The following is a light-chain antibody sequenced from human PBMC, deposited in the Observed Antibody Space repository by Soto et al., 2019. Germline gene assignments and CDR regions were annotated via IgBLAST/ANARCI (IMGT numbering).Light chain of an antibody. J-gene: IGLJ2*01. CDR3: FSYAGYYTLL. Sequence: QSVLTQPRSVSGSPGQSVTISCTGTDSDVGTYNYVSWYQHHPGKAPKLMIYDVSKRPSGVPDRFSGSKSGNTASLTISGLQAEDEADYYCFSYAGYYTLLFGGGTKLTVL. CDR2: DVS. CDR1: DSDVGTYNY. V-gene: IGLV2-11*01.